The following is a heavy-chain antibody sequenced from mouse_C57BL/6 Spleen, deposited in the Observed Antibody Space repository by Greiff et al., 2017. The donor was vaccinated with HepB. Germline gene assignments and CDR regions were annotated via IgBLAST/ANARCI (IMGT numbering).Heavy chain of an antibody. D-gene: IGHD1-1*01. Sequence: QVQLQQSGPELVKPGASVKISCKASGYAFSSSWMNWVKQRPGKGLEWIGRIYPGDGDTNYNGKFKGKATLTADKSSSTAYMQLSSLTSEDSAVYFCARNPLYYYGSSYAMDYWGQGTSVTVSS. CDR3: ARNPLYYYGSSYAMDY. J-gene: IGHJ4*01. V-gene: IGHV1-82*01. CDR1: GYAFSSSW. CDR2: IYPGDGDT.